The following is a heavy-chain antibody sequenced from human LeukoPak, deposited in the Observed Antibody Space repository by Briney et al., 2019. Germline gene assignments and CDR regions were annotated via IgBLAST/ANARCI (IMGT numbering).Heavy chain of an antibody. J-gene: IGHJ4*02. D-gene: IGHD3-10*01. CDR1: GYTFTSYG. CDR2: ISAYNGNTNT. Sequence: ASVKVSCKASGYTFTSYGISWVRQAPGQGLEWMGWISAYNGNTNTNYVQKLQGRVTMTTDTSTNTAYMELRSLRSDDTAVYYFARDQRGVLWSGRWGGYWGQGTLVTVSS. V-gene: IGHV1-18*01. CDR3: ARDQRGVLWSGRWGGY.